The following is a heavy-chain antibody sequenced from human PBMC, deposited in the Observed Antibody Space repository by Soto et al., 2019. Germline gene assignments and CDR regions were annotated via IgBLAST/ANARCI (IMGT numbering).Heavy chain of an antibody. CDR2: INPNSGGT. Sequence: ASVKVSCKASGYTFTGYYMHWVRQAPGQGLEWMGWINPNSGGTNYAQKFQGRVTMTRDTSTSTVYMELSSLRSEDTAVYYCARASGYDQPFDYWGQGTLVTVSS. V-gene: IGHV1-2*02. D-gene: IGHD5-12*01. CDR1: GYTFTGYY. J-gene: IGHJ4*02. CDR3: ARASGYDQPFDY.